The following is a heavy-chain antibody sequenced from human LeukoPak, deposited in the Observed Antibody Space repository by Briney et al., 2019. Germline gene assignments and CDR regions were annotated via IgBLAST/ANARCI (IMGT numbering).Heavy chain of an antibody. V-gene: IGHV3-73*01. J-gene: IGHJ4*02. Sequence: GGSLRLSCAASGFTFSGSTMHWVRQASGKGLEWVGRIRSNANSYATAYAASVRGRFTISRDNSQNTLYLQMNSLRAEDTALYYCAKQWVDCWGQGTLVTVSS. CDR3: AKQWVDC. CDR1: GFTFSGST. D-gene: IGHD1-26*01. CDR2: IRSNANSYAT.